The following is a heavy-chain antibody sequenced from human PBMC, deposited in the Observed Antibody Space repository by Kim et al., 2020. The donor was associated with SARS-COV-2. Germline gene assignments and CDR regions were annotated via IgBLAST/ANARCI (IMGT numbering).Heavy chain of an antibody. J-gene: IGHJ6*02. CDR3: ARVRMTTHQAPIYYYGMDV. V-gene: IGHV4-31*03. Sequence: SETLSLTCTVSGGSISSGGYYWSWIRQHPGKGLEWIGYIYYSGSTYYNQSLKSRVTISVDTSKNQFSLKLSSVTAADTAVYYCARVRMTTHQAPIYYYGMDVWGQGITVTVSS. CDR1: GGSISSGGYY. D-gene: IGHD4-17*01. CDR2: IYYSGST.